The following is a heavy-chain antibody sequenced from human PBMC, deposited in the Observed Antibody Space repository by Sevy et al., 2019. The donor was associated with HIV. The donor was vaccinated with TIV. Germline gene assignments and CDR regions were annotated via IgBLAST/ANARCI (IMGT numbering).Heavy chain of an antibody. D-gene: IGHD3-22*01. Sequence: GGSLRLSCAASGFTFSSYAMSWVRQAPGKGLEWVSAISGSGGSTYYADSVKGRFTISRDNSKNTLYLQMNSLRAEDTAVYYCAKEPWMGYYYDSSGYFGAFNIWGQGTMITVSS. CDR1: GFTFSSYA. CDR2: ISGSGGST. J-gene: IGHJ3*02. V-gene: IGHV3-23*01. CDR3: AKEPWMGYYYDSSGYFGAFNI.